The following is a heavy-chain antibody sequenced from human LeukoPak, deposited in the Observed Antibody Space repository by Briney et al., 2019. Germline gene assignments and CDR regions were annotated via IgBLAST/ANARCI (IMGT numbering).Heavy chain of an antibody. CDR1: GFTFTNYA. CDR3: AREGIDLYSSTSFDY. Sequence: GGSLRLSCAASGFTFTNYAMSWVRQAPGKGLEWVSAISGSGYTTYYADSVKGRFTISRDNSKNTLYLQMNSLRAEDTAVYYCAREGIDLYSSTSFDYWGQGTLVTVSS. V-gene: IGHV3-23*01. CDR2: ISGSGYTT. D-gene: IGHD6-13*01. J-gene: IGHJ4*02.